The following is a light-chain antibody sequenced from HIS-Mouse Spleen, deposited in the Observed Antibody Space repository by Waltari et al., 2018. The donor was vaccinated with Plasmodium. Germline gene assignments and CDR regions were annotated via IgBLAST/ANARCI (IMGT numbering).Light chain of an antibody. Sequence: DIQMTQSPSTLSASVGDRVTITCRASQSISSWLAWYQQKPGKAPKLLIYKASSLESGVPLRFSGSGPGTEFSLTVSSAQPDDFAAYSCQQYNSYSYTFGQGTKLNVK. V-gene: IGKV1-5*03. J-gene: IGKJ2*01. CDR2: KAS. CDR1: QSISSW. CDR3: QQYNSYSYT.